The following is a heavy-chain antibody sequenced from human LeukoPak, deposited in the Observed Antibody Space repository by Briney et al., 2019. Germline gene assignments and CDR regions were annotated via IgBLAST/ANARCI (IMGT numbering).Heavy chain of an antibody. V-gene: IGHV3-23*01. CDR2: ISGSGGST. CDR3: AKGGPYGDSPLYFDY. D-gene: IGHD4-17*01. Sequence: PVGSLRLSCAASGFTFSSYAMSWVRQAPGNRLEWVSAISGSGGSTYYADSVKGRFTISRDNAKNTLYLQMNSLRAEDTAVYYCAKGGPYGDSPLYFDYWGQGTLVTVSS. J-gene: IGHJ4*02. CDR1: GFTFSSYA.